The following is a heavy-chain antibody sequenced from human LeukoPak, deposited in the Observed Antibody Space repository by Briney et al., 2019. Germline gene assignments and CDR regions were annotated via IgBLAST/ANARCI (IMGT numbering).Heavy chain of an antibody. CDR2: ISYDGREK. D-gene: IGHD2-15*01. CDR3: AGVGGPEDRVLPNWFDP. Sequence: GRSVSLSCGLSGFNFSKYAIHWVRRAPGRGLEWVAFISYDGREKYYADSVKGRFPIYRDKSKNTVCMQMNSERTRHMSVYYCAGVGGPEDRVLPNWFDPWGQGILVTVSS. CDR1: GFNFSKYA. J-gene: IGHJ5*02. V-gene: IGHV3-30*04.